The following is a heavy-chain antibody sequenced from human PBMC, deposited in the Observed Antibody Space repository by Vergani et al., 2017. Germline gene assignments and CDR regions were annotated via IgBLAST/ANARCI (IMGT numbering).Heavy chain of an antibody. CDR2: ISGSVGNT. Sequence: EVQLLESGGNLIQPWGSLRLSCGASGFTFSSYAMTWVRLAPGKGVQWVSAISGSVGNTFYTDSVKGRFTISRDYSKDTLYLQMNSMRVEDTAIYYCAKARDPNCKGGNCYTYYYGLDLWGQGTTVTVSS. CDR1: GFTFSSYA. V-gene: IGHV3-23*01. CDR3: AKARDPNCKGGNCYTYYYGLDL. J-gene: IGHJ6*02. D-gene: IGHD2-21*01.